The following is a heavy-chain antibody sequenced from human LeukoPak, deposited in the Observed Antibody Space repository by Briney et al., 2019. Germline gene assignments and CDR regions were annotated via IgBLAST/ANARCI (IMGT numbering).Heavy chain of an antibody. CDR3: ARSRSGLFYYGMDV. CDR1: GFTFSSYA. CDR2: ISGRGGST. Sequence: GGSLRLSCAASGFTFSSYAMSWVRQAPGKGLEWVSGISGRGGSTYYADSVKGRFTISRDSSKNTLYLQMNSLRAEDTAVYYCARSRSGLFYYGMDVWGQGTTVTVSS. J-gene: IGHJ6*02. V-gene: IGHV3-23*01.